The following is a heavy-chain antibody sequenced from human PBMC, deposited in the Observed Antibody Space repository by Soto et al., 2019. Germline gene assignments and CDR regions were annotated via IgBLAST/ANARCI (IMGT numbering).Heavy chain of an antibody. J-gene: IGHJ6*02. Sequence: GESLKISCKGSGYSFTSYWIGWVRQMPGKGLEWMGIIYPGDSDTRYSPSFQGQVTISADKSISTAYLQWSSLKASDTAMYYCARLHYSNYVKKGVDVWGQGTTVTVSS. CDR3: ARLHYSNYVKKGVDV. CDR1: GYSFTSYW. D-gene: IGHD4-4*01. CDR2: IYPGDSDT. V-gene: IGHV5-51*01.